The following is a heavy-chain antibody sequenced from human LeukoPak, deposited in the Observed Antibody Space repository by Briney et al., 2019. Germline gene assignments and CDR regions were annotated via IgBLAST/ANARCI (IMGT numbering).Heavy chain of an antibody. V-gene: IGHV4-4*02. D-gene: IGHD4-17*01. CDR3: ARIAYGDVDY. J-gene: IGHJ4*02. CDR2: IYHSGST. Sequence: SETLSLTCAVSGGSISSSNWWSWVRQPPGKGLEWIGEIYHSGSTNYNPSLESRVTISVDKSKNQFSLKLSSVTAADTAVYYCARIAYGDVDYWGQGTLVTVSS. CDR1: GGSISSSNW.